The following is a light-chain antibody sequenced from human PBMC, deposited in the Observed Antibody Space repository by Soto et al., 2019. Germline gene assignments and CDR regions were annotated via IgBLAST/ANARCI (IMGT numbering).Light chain of an antibody. CDR2: GAS. J-gene: IGKJ1*01. Sequence: EIVLTQSPGTLSLSPGERATLSCTASQSVSNSYLAWYQQKPGQAPRLLIYGASSRATGIPDRFSGSGSGTDFILTISRLESEDFAAYYCQQYGNSRAFGQGTKVDIK. V-gene: IGKV3-20*01. CDR1: QSVSNSY. CDR3: QQYGNSRA.